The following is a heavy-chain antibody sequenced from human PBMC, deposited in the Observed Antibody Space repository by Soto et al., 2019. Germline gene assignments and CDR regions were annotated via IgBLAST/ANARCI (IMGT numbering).Heavy chain of an antibody. Sequence: EVQLVESGGGLIRPGGSLRLSCAASGFTFDNYSMNWVRQAPGKGLEWVAYISNTSRTRYYTDSVKGRITISRDNAKNSLYLQLNSLREEDTALYYCARDSSAAARRGGMDVWGQGITVTVSS. CDR2: ISNTSRTR. J-gene: IGHJ6*02. V-gene: IGHV3-48*02. CDR1: GFTFDNYS. CDR3: ARDSSAAARRGGMDV. D-gene: IGHD3-22*01.